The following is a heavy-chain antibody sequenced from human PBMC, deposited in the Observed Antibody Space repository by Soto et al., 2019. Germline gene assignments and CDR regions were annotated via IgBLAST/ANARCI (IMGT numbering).Heavy chain of an antibody. CDR3: ARGTAAAGSHHFDY. Sequence: GGSLRLSCAASGFTVSSNYMSWVRQAPGKGLEWVSVIYSGGSTYYADSVKGRFTISRDNSKNTLYLQMNSLRAEDTAVYYCARGTAAAGSHHFDYWGQGTLVTVSS. V-gene: IGHV3-53*01. CDR1: GFTVSSNY. J-gene: IGHJ4*02. D-gene: IGHD6-13*01. CDR2: IYSGGST.